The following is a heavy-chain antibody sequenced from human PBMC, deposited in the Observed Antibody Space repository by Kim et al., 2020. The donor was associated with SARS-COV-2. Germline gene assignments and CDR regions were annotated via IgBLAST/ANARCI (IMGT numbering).Heavy chain of an antibody. V-gene: IGHV3-7*01. J-gene: IGHJ6*02. Sequence: GGSLRLSCAASGFTFSSYWMSWVRQAPGKGLEWVANIKQDGSEKYYVDSVKGRFTISRDNAKNSLYLQMNSLRAEDTAVYYCARDYLAVAGTPYYYGMDVWGQGTTVTVSS. CDR3: ARDYLAVAGTPYYYGMDV. CDR1: GFTFSSYW. D-gene: IGHD6-19*01. CDR2: IKQDGSEK.